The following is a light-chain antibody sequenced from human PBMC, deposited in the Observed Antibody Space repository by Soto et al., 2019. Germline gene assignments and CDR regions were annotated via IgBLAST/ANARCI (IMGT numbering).Light chain of an antibody. CDR3: ISYKTDDTSG. Sequence: QSVLTQPPSVSGSPGQSITVSCTGTSSDIGASNFVSWYQHLPGRAPKVIIFEATNRPSGVSDRFSGSKAGITASLTISGLQADDEGEYFCISYKTDDTSGFGTGPKAPS. CDR2: EAT. V-gene: IGLV2-14*01. CDR1: SSDIGASNF. J-gene: IGLJ1*01.